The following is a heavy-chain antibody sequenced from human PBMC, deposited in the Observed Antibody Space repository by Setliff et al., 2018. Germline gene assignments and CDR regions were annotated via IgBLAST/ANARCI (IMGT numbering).Heavy chain of an antibody. Sequence: SETLSLTCTVSDDSISSRHYYWSWIRQPAGKGLEWLGQIYTSWSTNYNPSLKGRATLSIDASKRQFSLKLSSVTAADTAVYYCARGRFGFLSTGLFDDWGQGTLVTVSS. V-gene: IGHV4-61*09. D-gene: IGHD3-10*01. CDR2: IYTSWST. CDR1: DDSISSRHYY. CDR3: ARGRFGFLSTGLFDD. J-gene: IGHJ4*02.